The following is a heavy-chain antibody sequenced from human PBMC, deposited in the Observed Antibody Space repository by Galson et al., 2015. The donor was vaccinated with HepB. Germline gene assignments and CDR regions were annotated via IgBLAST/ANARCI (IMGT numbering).Heavy chain of an antibody. V-gene: IGHV1-18*04. Sequence: SVKVSCKASGYTFTSYGISWVRQAPGQGLEWMGWISAYNGNTNYAQKLQGRVTMTTDTSTSTAYMELRSLRSDDTAVYYCARDVSLDIVVVVAAEHPTFDYWGQGTLVTVSS. CDR3: ARDVSLDIVVVVAAEHPTFDY. D-gene: IGHD2-15*01. J-gene: IGHJ4*02. CDR2: ISAYNGNT. CDR1: GYTFTSYG.